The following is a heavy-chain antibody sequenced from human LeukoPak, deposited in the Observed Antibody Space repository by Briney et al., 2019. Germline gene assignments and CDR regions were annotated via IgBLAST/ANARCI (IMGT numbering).Heavy chain of an antibody. CDR1: GYSFPNYW. CDR2: IYPGDSDT. Sequence: PGESLKISCKGSGYSFPNYWIAWVRQMPGKGLEWMGIIYPGDSDTRYNPSFQGQVTISADNSISTAYLQWSSLKASDTAIYYCARLHCSGGSCYSGSAYYFDYWGQGTLVTVSS. CDR3: ARLHCSGGSCYSGSAYYFDY. V-gene: IGHV5-51*01. J-gene: IGHJ4*02. D-gene: IGHD2-15*01.